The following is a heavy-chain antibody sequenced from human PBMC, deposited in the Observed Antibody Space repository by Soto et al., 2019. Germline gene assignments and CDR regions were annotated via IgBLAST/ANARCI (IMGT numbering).Heavy chain of an antibody. CDR3: ARRRDYIVLVPAAIGDYYYYGMDV. D-gene: IGHD2-2*01. CDR2: IIPIFGTA. J-gene: IGHJ6*02. CDR1: GGTFSSYA. V-gene: IGHV1-69*13. Sequence: SVKVSCKASGGTFSSYAISWVRQAPGQGLEWMGGIIPIFGTANYAQKFQGRVTITADESTSTAYMELSSLRSEDTAVYYCARRRDYIVLVPAAIGDYYYYGMDVWGQGTTVTVSS.